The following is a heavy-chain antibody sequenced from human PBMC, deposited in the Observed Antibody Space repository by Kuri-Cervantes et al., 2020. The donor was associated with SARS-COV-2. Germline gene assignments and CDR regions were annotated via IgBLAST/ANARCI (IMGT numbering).Heavy chain of an antibody. Sequence: GESLKISCAASGFTFSSYAMHWVRQAPGKGLEWVAVISYDGSNKYYADSVKGRFTISRDNAKNSMYLQMNSLRAEDTAVYYCANPYGFGHYVYTMDVWGQGTPVTVSS. J-gene: IGHJ6*02. D-gene: IGHD3-10*01. CDR1: GFTFSSYA. V-gene: IGHV3-30-3*01. CDR2: ISYDGSNK. CDR3: ANPYGFGHYVYTMDV.